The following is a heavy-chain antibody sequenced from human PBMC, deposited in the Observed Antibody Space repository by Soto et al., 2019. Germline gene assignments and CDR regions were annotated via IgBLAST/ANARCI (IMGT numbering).Heavy chain of an antibody. Sequence: PGGSLRLSCAASGFIFSSYAMHWVRQAPGKGLEWVAVISYDEKNKYYADSVKGRFTISRDNSKHTVDLQMNSLRGEDTAMYYCAKGKVVVVTEFPVDYWGQGALVTVSS. D-gene: IGHD2-21*02. V-gene: IGHV3-30*18. CDR2: ISYDEKNK. J-gene: IGHJ4*02. CDR1: GFIFSSYA. CDR3: AKGKVVVVTEFPVDY.